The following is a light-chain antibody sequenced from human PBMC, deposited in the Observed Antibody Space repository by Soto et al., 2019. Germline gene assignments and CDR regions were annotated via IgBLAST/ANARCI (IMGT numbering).Light chain of an antibody. CDR1: SSDVGGYNF. V-gene: IGLV2-8*01. CDR3: SSYAGSNNLV. Sequence: QSVLSQPPSASGSPGRSVTISCTGASSDVGGYNFVSWYQQHPGKAPKLLIYEVTKRPSGVPDRFSGSKSGNTASLTVSGLQAEDEADYFCSSYAGSNNLVFGSGTKVNVL. CDR2: EVT. J-gene: IGLJ1*01.